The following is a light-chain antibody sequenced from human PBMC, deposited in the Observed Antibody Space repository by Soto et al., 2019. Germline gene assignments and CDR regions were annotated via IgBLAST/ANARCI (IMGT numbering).Light chain of an antibody. CDR3: QHYNSYSEA. V-gene: IGKV3-15*01. J-gene: IGKJ1*01. CDR2: GAS. Sequence: EIVMTQSPASLSVSPGERATLSCRASQSVSSNLAWYQQKPGQAPRLLIYGASTRATGIPARFSGSGSVTDFTLTISSLEPEDFATYYCQHYNSYSEAFGQGTKVE. CDR1: QSVSSN.